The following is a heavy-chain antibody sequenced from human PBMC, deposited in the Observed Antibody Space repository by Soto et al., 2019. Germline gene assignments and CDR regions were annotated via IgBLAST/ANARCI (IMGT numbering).Heavy chain of an antibody. D-gene: IGHD3-22*01. J-gene: IGHJ4*02. V-gene: IGHV5-51*01. CDR3: ARHSYYDSSGYYLYYFDY. CDR1: GYSFTSYW. Sequence: GESLKISCKGSGYSFTSYWIGWVRQMPGKGLEWMGIIYPGDSDTRYSPSFQGQVTISADKSISTAYLQWSSLKASDTAMYYCARHSYYDSSGYYLYYFDYWGQGTLVTGSS. CDR2: IYPGDSDT.